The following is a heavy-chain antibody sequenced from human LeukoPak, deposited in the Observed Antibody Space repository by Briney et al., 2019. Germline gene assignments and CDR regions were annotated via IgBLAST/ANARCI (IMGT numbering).Heavy chain of an antibody. J-gene: IGHJ6*03. CDR2: MNPNSGNT. CDR3: ARAEAGQGYYYYMDV. V-gene: IGHV1-8*03. CDR1: GYTFTTYD. Sequence: ASVKVSCKASGYTFTTYDINWVRQATGQGLEWMGWMNPNSGNTGYAQKFQGGVTITRNTSITTAYMELSSLRSEDTAVYYCARAEAGQGYYYYMDVWGKGTTVTVSS.